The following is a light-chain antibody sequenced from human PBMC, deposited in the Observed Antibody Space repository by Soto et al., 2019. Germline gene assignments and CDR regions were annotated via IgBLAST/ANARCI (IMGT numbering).Light chain of an antibody. J-gene: IGKJ4*01. V-gene: IGKV1-39*01. CDR2: DAS. Sequence: DIQITQSPSSLSASVVDRVTITCRASQSISSWLAWYQQKPGKAPKLLIYDASSLESGVPSRFSGSGSGTDFTLTISSLQPEDFATYYFAQSYRPALTFGGGTKVDIK. CDR3: AQSYRPALT. CDR1: QSISSW.